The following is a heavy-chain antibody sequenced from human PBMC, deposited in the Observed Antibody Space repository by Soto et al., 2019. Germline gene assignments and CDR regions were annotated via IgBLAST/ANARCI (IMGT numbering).Heavy chain of an antibody. V-gene: IGHV4-34*01. J-gene: IGHJ6*02. CDR3: AVTSTRNDFWSPPHGMDV. D-gene: IGHD3-3*01. CDR1: GGSFSDYD. Sequence: QVQLQQWGAGLLKPSETLSLNCGVLGGSFSDYDWTWVRQSPGRGLEWIGEVSQSGRITYNPSLKSRFTMSVDTSENLFSLNLSSVTAADTAVYYCAVTSTRNDFWSPPHGMDVWGQGTTVTVSS. CDR2: VSQSGRI.